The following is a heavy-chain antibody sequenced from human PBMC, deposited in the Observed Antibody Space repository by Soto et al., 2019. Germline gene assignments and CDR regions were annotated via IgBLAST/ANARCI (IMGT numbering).Heavy chain of an antibody. J-gene: IGHJ4*02. CDR3: ARDTRLGVGEYYFDY. D-gene: IGHD3-10*01. CDR1: GYTFTGYY. V-gene: IGHV1-2*04. Sequence: GASVKVSCKASGYTFTGYYMHWVRQAPGQGLEWMGWINPSSGGTNYAQKFQGWVTMARDTSISTAYMELSRLRSDDTAVYYCARDTRLGVGEYYFDYWGQGTLVTVSS. CDR2: INPSSGGT.